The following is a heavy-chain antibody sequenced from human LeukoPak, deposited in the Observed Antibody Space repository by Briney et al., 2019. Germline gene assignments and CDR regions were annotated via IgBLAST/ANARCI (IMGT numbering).Heavy chain of an antibody. CDR2: ISSSSTYI. J-gene: IGHJ6*04. CDR1: GFTFSSYS. V-gene: IGHV3-21*06. CDR3: ARDPRFVTTQTTAYGMDV. D-gene: IGHD1-1*01. Sequence: GGSLRRSCAASGFTFSSYSMNWVRQAPGKGLEWGSSISSSSTYIYYADSVKGRFTISRDNAKNSLYLQMNSLRAEDTAVYYCARDPRFVTTQTTAYGMDVWGKGTTVTVSS.